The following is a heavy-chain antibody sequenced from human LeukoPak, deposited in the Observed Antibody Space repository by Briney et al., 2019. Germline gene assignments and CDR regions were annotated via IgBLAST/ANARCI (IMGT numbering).Heavy chain of an antibody. CDR1: GFTFSDAW. V-gene: IGHV3-15*01. Sequence: PGGSLSLSCTASGFTFSDAWLTWVRLAPGKGLEGFGRIKRKVDGYTTEYAARVKDRFTISRDDSKKTLYLHMNSLKSEDTAVYYCAIGLWKTDSDYWGQGTLVTVSS. CDR2: IKRKVDGYTT. D-gene: IGHD1-1*01. J-gene: IGHJ4*02. CDR3: AIGLWKTDSDY.